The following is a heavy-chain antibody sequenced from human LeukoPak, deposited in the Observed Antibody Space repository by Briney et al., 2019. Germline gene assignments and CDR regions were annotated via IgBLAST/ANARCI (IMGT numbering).Heavy chain of an antibody. D-gene: IGHD3-9*01. Sequence: GGTLTLSCVTSGFIFRTYSMTWVRQAPGKGLEWVSIISNSGDATFYADSVKGRFTISRDNSKNTVYLQMDSLRVDETAVYYCAKGQIDRYDRFDYWGQGTLVTVSS. CDR1: GFIFRTYS. CDR3: AKGQIDRYDRFDY. V-gene: IGHV3-23*01. CDR2: ISNSGDAT. J-gene: IGHJ4*02.